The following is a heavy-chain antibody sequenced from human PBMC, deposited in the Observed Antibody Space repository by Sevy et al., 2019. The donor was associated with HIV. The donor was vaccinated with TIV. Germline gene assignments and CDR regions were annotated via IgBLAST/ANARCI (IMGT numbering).Heavy chain of an antibody. Sequence: SETLSLTCVVSGYSISIGYFWGWIRQPPGKWLEWIGSIYHRGSTYYNPSLKSRVTISVDTSKNQFSLKLTSVTAADTAVYYCAREGSPPVDSRGYYHGPSSNFDYWGQGTLVTVSS. D-gene: IGHD3-22*01. CDR1: GYSISIGYF. J-gene: IGHJ4*02. CDR3: AREGSPPVDSRGYYHGPSSNFDY. V-gene: IGHV4-38-2*01. CDR2: IYHRGST.